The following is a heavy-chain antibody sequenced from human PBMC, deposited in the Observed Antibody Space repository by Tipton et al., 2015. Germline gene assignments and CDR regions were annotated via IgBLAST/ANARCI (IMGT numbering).Heavy chain of an antibody. D-gene: IGHD7-27*01. CDR2: IFHSADT. V-gene: IGHV4-4*02. J-gene: IGHJ4*02. Sequence: TLSLTCTVSGGSIRSITWWTWVRQPPNKGLEWIGQIFHSADTNYNPSLRSRVTMSVDASKGQFSLRLTSVTAADTAIYYCARRSLVGNWGLDSWGQGVLVTVSS. CDR1: GGSIRSITW. CDR3: ARRSLVGNWGLDS.